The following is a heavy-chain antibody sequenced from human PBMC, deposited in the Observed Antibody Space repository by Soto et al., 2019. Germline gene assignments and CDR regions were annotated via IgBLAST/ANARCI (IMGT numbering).Heavy chain of an antibody. J-gene: IGHJ5*02. CDR2: MYYGGRT. D-gene: IGHD2-15*01. CDR1: GGSSSNHD. V-gene: IGHV4-59*08. CDR3: ARGTPSPLIVRSSRGPWFDP. Sequence: SETLSLTSPFSGGSSSNHDWSLLRQPPGKGLEWIGYMYYGGRTNYNPSLKSRVTISVDTSKMQVSLKLSSVTAADTAVYFCARGTPSPLIVRSSRGPWFDPWGQGTLVNVSA.